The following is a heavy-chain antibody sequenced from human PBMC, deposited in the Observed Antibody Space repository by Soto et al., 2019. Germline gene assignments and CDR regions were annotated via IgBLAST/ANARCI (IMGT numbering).Heavy chain of an antibody. CDR2: IKQDGSEK. CDR3: ARDSSSWYYYYYGMDV. J-gene: IGHJ6*02. CDR1: GFTFSSYW. V-gene: IGHV3-7*05. Sequence: GGSVRLSCAASGFTFSSYWMSWVRQAPGKGLEWVANIKQDGSEKYYVDSVKGRFTISRDNAKNSLYLQMNSLRAEDTAVYYCARDSSSWYYYYYGMDVWGQGTTVTVSS. D-gene: IGHD6-13*01.